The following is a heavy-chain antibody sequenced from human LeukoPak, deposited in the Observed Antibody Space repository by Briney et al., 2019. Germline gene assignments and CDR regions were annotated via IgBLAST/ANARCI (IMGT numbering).Heavy chain of an antibody. Sequence: GGSLRLSCAASGFSFSSYGMNWVRQAPGKGLEWVSAISGSGGSTYYADSVKGRFTISRDNSKNTLYLQMNSLRAEDTAVYYCAKGDYDILTGYYTYYYYYGMDVWGQGTTVTVSS. J-gene: IGHJ6*02. CDR1: GFSFSSYG. CDR3: AKGDYDILTGYYTYYYYYGMDV. V-gene: IGHV3-23*01. CDR2: ISGSGGST. D-gene: IGHD3-9*01.